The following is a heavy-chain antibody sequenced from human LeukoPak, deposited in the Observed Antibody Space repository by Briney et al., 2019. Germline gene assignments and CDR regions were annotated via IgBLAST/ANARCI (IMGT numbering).Heavy chain of an antibody. Sequence: GGSLRLSCAASGFTLSSYWMHWVRQAPGKGLVWVSRINSDGSSTSYADSVKGRFTISRDNARNTLYLQMNSLRAEDTAVYYCATPRGSGSYLAFDYWGQGTLVTVSS. V-gene: IGHV3-74*01. J-gene: IGHJ4*02. CDR2: INSDGSST. CDR3: ATPRGSGSYLAFDY. CDR1: GFTLSSYW. D-gene: IGHD1-26*01.